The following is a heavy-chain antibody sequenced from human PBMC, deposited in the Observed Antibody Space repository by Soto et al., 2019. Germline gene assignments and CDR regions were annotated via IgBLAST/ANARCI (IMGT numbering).Heavy chain of an antibody. D-gene: IGHD6-13*01. Sequence: ASVKVSCKASGYTFTSYGISWVRQAPGQGLEWMGWISAYNGNTNYAQKLQGRVTIPPDESTSTAYMELSSLRSEDTALYYCARGYSTSWYLVHWGQGTLVTVSS. V-gene: IGHV1-18*01. CDR2: ISAYNGNT. J-gene: IGHJ4*02. CDR1: GYTFTSYG. CDR3: ARGYSTSWYLVH.